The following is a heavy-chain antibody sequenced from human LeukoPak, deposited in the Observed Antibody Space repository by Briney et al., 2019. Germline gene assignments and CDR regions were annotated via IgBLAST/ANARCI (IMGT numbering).Heavy chain of an antibody. D-gene: IGHD6-6*01. CDR1: GFTFSSYS. V-gene: IGHV3-30*05. CDR3: ARGSAKYYFDY. J-gene: IGHJ4*02. CDR2: ISYDGSNK. Sequence: EGSLRLSCAASGFTFSSYSMNWVRQAPGKGLEWVAVISYDGSNKYCADSVKGRFTISRDNSKNTLYLQMNSLRAEDTAVYYCARGSAKYYFDYWGQGTLVTVSS.